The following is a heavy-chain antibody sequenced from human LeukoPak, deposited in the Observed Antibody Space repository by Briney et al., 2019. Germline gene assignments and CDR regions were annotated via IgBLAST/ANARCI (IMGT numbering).Heavy chain of an antibody. J-gene: IGHJ4*02. V-gene: IGHV1-69*04. D-gene: IGHD4-23*01. Sequence: SVKISCKASGGTFSSYAISWVRQAPGQGLEWMGRIIPILGIANYAQKFQGRVTITADKSTSTAYMELSSLRSEDTAVYYCATSRGPYDYGGNSNFDYWGQGTLVTVSS. CDR3: ATSRGPYDYGGNSNFDY. CDR1: GGTFSSYA. CDR2: IIPILGIA.